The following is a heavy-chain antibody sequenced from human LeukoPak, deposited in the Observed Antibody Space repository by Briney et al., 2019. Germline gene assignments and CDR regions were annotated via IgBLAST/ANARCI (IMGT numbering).Heavy chain of an antibody. J-gene: IGHJ3*02. V-gene: IGHV4-59*01. Sequence: SETLSLTCTVSGGSMRGYYWSWIRQPPGKGLEWIGYVPYTGSSNYNPSLKSRVTISVDTSKNQVSLKLNSVTAADTAVYYCARDRDAFDIWGQGTMVHVSS. CDR2: VPYTGSS. CDR3: ARDRDAFDI. CDR1: GGSMRGYY.